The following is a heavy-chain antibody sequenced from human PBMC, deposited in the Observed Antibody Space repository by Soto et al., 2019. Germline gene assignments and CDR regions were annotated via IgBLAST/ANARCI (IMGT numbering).Heavy chain of an antibody. D-gene: IGHD2-15*01. CDR2: IIPIFGTA. J-gene: IGHJ4*02. V-gene: IGHV1-69*01. CDR3: ARDPHPGPRPLGLWWQLGY. CDR1: GGTFSSYA. Sequence: QVQLVQSGAEVKKPGSSVKVSCKASGGTFSSYAISWVRQAPGQGLEWMGGIIPIFGTANYAQKFQGRVTITADESTSTAYMELSSLRSEDTAVYYCARDPHPGPRPLGLWWQLGYWGQGTLVTVSS.